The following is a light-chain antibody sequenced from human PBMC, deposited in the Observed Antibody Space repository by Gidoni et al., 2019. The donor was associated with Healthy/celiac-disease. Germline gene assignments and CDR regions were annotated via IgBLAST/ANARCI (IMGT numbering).Light chain of an antibody. Sequence: EIVLTQSPATLSLSPGERATLSCRASQSVSSYLAWYQQKPGQAPRLLIYDASNRATGIPARFSGSGSGTDFTLTISSLEPEDFAVYYCQQRSNWPKXXXGGTKVEIK. CDR1: QSVSSY. J-gene: IGKJ4*01. CDR2: DAS. CDR3: QQRSNWPKX. V-gene: IGKV3-11*01.